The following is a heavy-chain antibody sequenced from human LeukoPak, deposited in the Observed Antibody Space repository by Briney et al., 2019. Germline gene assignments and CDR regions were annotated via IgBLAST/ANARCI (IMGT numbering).Heavy chain of an antibody. CDR3: ARDHYHSGDYGMDV. D-gene: IGHD3-10*01. Sequence: PSETLSLTCTVSGGXISSGGYYWSWIRQHPGKGLEWIGYIYYSGSTYYNPSLKSRVTISVDTSKNQFSLKLSSVTAADTAVYYCARDHYHSGDYGMDVWGQGTTVTVSS. CDR1: GGXISSGGYY. V-gene: IGHV4-31*03. CDR2: IYYSGST. J-gene: IGHJ6*02.